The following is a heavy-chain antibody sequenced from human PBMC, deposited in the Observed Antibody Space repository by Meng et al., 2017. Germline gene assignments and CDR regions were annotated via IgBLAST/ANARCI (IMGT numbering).Heavy chain of an antibody. CDR2: ISSSSSYI. CDR3: ASRFRRGSEAAAGTSESGNP. V-gene: IGHV3-21*01. CDR1: GFTFSSYG. J-gene: IGHJ5*02. D-gene: IGHD6-13*01. Sequence: GESLKISCAASGFTFSSYGMNWVRQAPGKGLEWVSSISSSSSYIYYADSVKGRFTISIDNAKNSLYLKMNSLRAEDTAVYYCASRFRRGSEAAAGTSESGNPWGQGTLVTVSS.